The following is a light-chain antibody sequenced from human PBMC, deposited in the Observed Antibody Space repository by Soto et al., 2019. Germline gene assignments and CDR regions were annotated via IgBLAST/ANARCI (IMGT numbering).Light chain of an antibody. Sequence: VLTQPPSASGSPGQSVTISCTGTRNDIGAYEFVSWYQHHPGKAPKLVIYEVVQRPSGVPDRFSGSKSGNTASLTVSGLQAADEADYYCKSYAGSNTYVFGTGTKVTVL. J-gene: IGLJ1*01. V-gene: IGLV2-8*01. CDR1: RNDIGAYEF. CDR3: KSYAGSNTYV. CDR2: EVV.